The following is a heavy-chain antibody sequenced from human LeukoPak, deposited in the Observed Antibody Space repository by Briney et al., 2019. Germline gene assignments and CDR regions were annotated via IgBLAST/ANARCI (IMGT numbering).Heavy chain of an antibody. CDR3: ARVEAVDYYYMDV. Sequence: PSQTLSLTCTVSGGSISSGGYYWSWIRQPPGKGLEWIGYIYHSGSTYYNPSLKSRVTISVDRSKNQFSLKLSSVTAADTAVYCCARVEAVDYYYMDVWGKGTTVTVSS. D-gene: IGHD2-15*01. CDR1: GGSISSGGYY. V-gene: IGHV4-30-2*01. J-gene: IGHJ6*03. CDR2: IYHSGST.